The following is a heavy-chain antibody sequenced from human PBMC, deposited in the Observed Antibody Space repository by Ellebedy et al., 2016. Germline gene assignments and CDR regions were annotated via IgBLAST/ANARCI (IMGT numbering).Heavy chain of an antibody. D-gene: IGHD3-22*01. CDR1: GFTFSTYW. J-gene: IGHJ3*02. Sequence: GGSLRLSXAASGFTFSTYWMHWVRQAPGKGLVWVSRINSDGTSTNYADSVKGRFTISRDNAKNTLYLQMNSLRAEDTAVYYCARGSYYYDSGNGAIWGQGTMVTVSS. CDR3: ARGSYYYDSGNGAI. CDR2: INSDGTST. V-gene: IGHV3-74*01.